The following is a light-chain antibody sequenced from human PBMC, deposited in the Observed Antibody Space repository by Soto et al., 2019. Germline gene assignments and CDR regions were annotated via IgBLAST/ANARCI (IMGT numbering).Light chain of an antibody. V-gene: IGKV2-28*01. J-gene: IGKJ4*01. CDR3: MQTRQTPRT. CDR1: QSLLYSNGYIY. CDR2: LGS. Sequence: DLVMTQSPLSLTVTPGEPASISCRSSQSLLYSNGYIYLDWYLQKPGQSPQLLIYLGSNRASGVPDRFSGSVSGTDFTLEISRVEAEDVGLYYCMQTRQTPRTFGGGTKVEIK.